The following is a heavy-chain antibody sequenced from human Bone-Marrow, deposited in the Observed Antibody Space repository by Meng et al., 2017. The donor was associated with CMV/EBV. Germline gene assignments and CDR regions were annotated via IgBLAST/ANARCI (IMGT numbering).Heavy chain of an antibody. J-gene: IGHJ6*01. CDR3: ARDITARRPSGVYYYYGLDV. CDR2: IIPILSVT. Sequence: SVKVSCKASGDTFNNYAISWVRQAPGQGLEWMGGIIPILSVTNYAQKFQGRVTITADKSTSSAYMELSSLRSDDTAVYYCARDITARRPSGVYYYYGLDVWGQGTTVTVYS. D-gene: IGHD6-6*01. V-gene: IGHV1-69*10. CDR1: GDTFNNYA.